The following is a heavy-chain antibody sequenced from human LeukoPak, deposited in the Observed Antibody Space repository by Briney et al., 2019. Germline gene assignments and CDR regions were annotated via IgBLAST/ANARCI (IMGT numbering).Heavy chain of an antibody. CDR3: ARGDCSSTSCYLGY. V-gene: IGHV4-61*01. J-gene: IGHJ4*02. D-gene: IGHD2-2*01. Sequence: PSETLSLTCTVSGGSVSSGSYYWSWIRQPPGKGLEWIGYIYYSGSTNYNPSLKSRVTTSVDTSKNQFSLKLSSVTAADTAVYYCARGDCSSTSCYLGYWGQGTLVTVSS. CDR1: GGSVSSGSYY. CDR2: IYYSGST.